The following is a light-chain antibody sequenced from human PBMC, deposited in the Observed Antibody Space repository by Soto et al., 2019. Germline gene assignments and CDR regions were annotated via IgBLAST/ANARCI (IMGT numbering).Light chain of an antibody. CDR1: SGTVGGYNY. J-gene: IGLJ3*02. Sequence: QSVLTQPASVSGSLGRPFTSSCLGPSGTVGGYNYVSWYQQHPGKAPKLMIYEVSNRPSGVSNRFSGSKSGNTASLTISGLQAEDEADYYCSSYTSSSTHWVFGGGTKLTVL. CDR3: SSYTSSSTHWV. CDR2: EVS. V-gene: IGLV2-14*01.